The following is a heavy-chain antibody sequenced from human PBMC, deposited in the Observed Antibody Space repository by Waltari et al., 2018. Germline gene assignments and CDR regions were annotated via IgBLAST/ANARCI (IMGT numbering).Heavy chain of an antibody. Sequence: QVQLQESGPGLVKPSETLSLTCTVSGGSISSHYWSWIRQPPGKGLEWIGYIYYSGSTNYNPSLKSRVTISVDTSKNQFSLKLSSATAADTAVYYCARDAEYCSGGSCSEDAFDIWGQGTMVTVSS. CDR1: GGSISSHY. D-gene: IGHD2-15*01. CDR3: ARDAEYCSGGSCSEDAFDI. J-gene: IGHJ3*02. CDR2: IYYSGST. V-gene: IGHV4-59*11.